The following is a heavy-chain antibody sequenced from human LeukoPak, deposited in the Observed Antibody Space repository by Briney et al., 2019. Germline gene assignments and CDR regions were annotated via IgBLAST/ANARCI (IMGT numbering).Heavy chain of an antibody. CDR3: ARLDSRGLSF. CDR2: IYPGDSHT. J-gene: IGHJ4*02. CDR1: GYDFAGYW. D-gene: IGHD3-22*01. Sequence: GESLKISCQVSGYDFAGYWIAWVRRMPGKGLEWLGIIYPGDSHTTYSPSLQGRVTISADKSSNSAFLQWSSLKASDTAIYYCARLDSRGLSFWGQGTPVTVSS. V-gene: IGHV5-51*01.